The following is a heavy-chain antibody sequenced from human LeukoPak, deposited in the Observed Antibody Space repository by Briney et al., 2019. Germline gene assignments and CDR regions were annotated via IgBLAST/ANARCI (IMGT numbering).Heavy chain of an antibody. CDR3: ARGLVRGVIITHFDY. V-gene: IGHV3-21*01. CDR2: ITYSSSYI. D-gene: IGHD3-10*01. Sequence: GGSLRLSCAASGFTFSTFNMNWVRQAPGKGLEWVSSITYSSSYIYYADSVKVRFTISRDNAKNSLYLQMNSLRAEDTAVYYCARGLVRGVIITHFDYWGQGTLVTVSS. J-gene: IGHJ4*02. CDR1: GFTFSTFN.